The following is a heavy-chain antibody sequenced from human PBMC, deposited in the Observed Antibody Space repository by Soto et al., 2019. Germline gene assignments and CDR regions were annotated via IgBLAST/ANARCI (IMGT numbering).Heavy chain of an antibody. CDR1: GFTFSTYA. J-gene: IGHJ4*02. CDR2: VSGTGGSA. V-gene: IGHV3-23*01. D-gene: IGHD4-17*01. CDR3: ARGSAYSDYDLEY. Sequence: GGSLRLSCAASGFTFSTYAMNWVRQAPGKGLEWVSGVSGTGGSAYYADSVKGRFTISRDKSTNTLYLRMNSLRAEDTAVYYCARGSAYSDYDLEYWGQGTLVTVSS.